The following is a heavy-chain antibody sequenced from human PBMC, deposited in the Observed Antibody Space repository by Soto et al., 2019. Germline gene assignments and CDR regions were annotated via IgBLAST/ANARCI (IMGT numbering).Heavy chain of an antibody. CDR2: INHSGST. CDR1: VVSFSGYY. D-gene: IGHD3-10*01. J-gene: IGHJ6*02. Sequence: SETLSLTCAVYVVSFSGYYWSWIRQPPGKGLEWIGEINHSGSTNYNPSLKSRVTISVDTSKNQFSLKLSSVTAADTAVYYCARLSPWFAYSSYGMDVWGQGTTVTVSS. V-gene: IGHV4-34*01. CDR3: ARLSPWFAYSSYGMDV.